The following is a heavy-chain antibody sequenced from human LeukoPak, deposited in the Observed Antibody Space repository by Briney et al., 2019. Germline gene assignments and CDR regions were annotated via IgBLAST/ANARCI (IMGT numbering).Heavy chain of an antibody. CDR1: GGSISSYY. J-gene: IGHJ2*01. CDR3: ARPSRDGYRKKYWYFDL. CDR2: ICTSGST. V-gene: IGHV4-4*09. Sequence: PSETLSLTCTVSGGSISSYYWSWIRQPPGKGLEWIGYICTSGSTNYNPSLESRVTISVDTSKNQFSLKLSSVTAADTAVYYCARPSRDGYRKKYWYFDLWGRGTLVTVSS. D-gene: IGHD5-24*01.